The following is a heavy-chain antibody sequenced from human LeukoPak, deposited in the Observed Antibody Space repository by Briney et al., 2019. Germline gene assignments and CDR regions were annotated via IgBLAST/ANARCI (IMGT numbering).Heavy chain of an antibody. V-gene: IGHV4-39*01. CDR1: GGSISSSSYY. CDR2: LYYSEST. CDR3: ARHIVVVPAAMGWFDP. J-gene: IGHJ5*02. Sequence: SETLSLTCTVSGGSISSSSYYWGWIRPPPGQGREWIGSLYYSESTYYNPSLKSRATISVDTSKNQFSLQLSSVTAAYTAVYYCARHIVVVPAAMGWFDPWGQRTLVTVSS. D-gene: IGHD2-2*01.